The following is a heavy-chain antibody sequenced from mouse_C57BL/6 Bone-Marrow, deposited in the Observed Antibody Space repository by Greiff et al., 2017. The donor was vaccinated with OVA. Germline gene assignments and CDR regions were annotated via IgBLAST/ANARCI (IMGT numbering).Heavy chain of an antibody. CDR3: AKLNYCGSLDY. Sequence: QVQLQQSGPGLVQPSQSLSITCTVSGFSLTSYGVHWVRQSPGKGLEWLGVIWRGGSTDYNAAFMSRLSITKDNSKGQIFFKMNSLEADDTAIYYCAKLNYCGSLDYWGQGTTLTVSS. J-gene: IGHJ2*01. V-gene: IGHV2-5*01. D-gene: IGHD1-1*01. CDR2: IWRGGST. CDR1: GFSLTSYG.